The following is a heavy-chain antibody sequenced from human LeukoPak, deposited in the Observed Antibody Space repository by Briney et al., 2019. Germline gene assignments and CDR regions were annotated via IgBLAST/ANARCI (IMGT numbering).Heavy chain of an antibody. CDR2: ISSSSRYI. D-gene: IGHD3-3*01. V-gene: IGHV3-21*01. J-gene: IGHJ4*02. CDR3: ARDWAISRRFYYFDS. CDR1: GFTFSSYS. Sequence: GGSLRLSCAASGFTFSSYSMNWVRQAPGKGLEWVSSISSSSRYIYYADSVKGRFTISRDNAKNSLYLQMNSLRAEDTAVYYCARDWAISRRFYYFDSWGQGTLVTVSS.